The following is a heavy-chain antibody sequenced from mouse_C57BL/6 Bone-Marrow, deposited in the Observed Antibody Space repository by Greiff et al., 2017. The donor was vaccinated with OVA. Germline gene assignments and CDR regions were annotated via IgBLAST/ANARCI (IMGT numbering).Heavy chain of an antibody. D-gene: IGHD2-3*01. V-gene: IGHV5-6*01. J-gene: IGHJ3*01. CDR2: ISSGGSYT. CDR1: GFTFSSYG. Sequence: EVKLMESGGDLVKPGGSLKLSCAASGFTFSSYGMSWVRQTPDKRLEWVATISSGGSYTYYPDSVKGRFTISRDNAKNTLYLQMSSLKSEDTAMYYCASPLFSAWFAYWGQGTLVTVSA. CDR3: ASPLFSAWFAY.